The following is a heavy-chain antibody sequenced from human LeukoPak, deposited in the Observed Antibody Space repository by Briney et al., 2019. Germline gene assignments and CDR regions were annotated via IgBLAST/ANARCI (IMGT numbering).Heavy chain of an antibody. Sequence: GGSLRLSCAASGFTFSSYSMNWVRQAPGKGLEWVSSISSSSSYIYYADSVKGRFTISRDNAKNSLYLQMNSLRAEDTAVYYCARLGIAVAGTPIHDAFDIWGQGTMVTVSS. V-gene: IGHV3-21*01. CDR2: ISSSSSYI. CDR3: ARLGIAVAGTPIHDAFDI. J-gene: IGHJ3*02. D-gene: IGHD6-19*01. CDR1: GFTFSSYS.